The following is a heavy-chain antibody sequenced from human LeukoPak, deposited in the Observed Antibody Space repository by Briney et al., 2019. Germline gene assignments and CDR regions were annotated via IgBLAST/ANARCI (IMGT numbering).Heavy chain of an antibody. V-gene: IGHV4-59*02. J-gene: IGHJ4*02. CDR2: IYHTGST. D-gene: IGHD7-27*01. Sequence: SETLSPICTISGRSVSDYYWSWIRQSPVKGLEWIGYIYHTGSTSYSPSLTSRVTISADTSQNQFSLKLSSVTAADTAVYYCASRKLGNDYWGQGTLVNVSS. CDR1: GRSVSDYY. CDR3: ASRKLGNDY.